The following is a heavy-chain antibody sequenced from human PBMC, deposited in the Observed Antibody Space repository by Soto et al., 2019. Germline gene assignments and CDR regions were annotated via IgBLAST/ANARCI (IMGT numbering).Heavy chain of an antibody. D-gene: IGHD1-26*01. V-gene: IGHV1-69*01. Sequence: QVRLVQSGAEVKKPGSSVKVSCKAAGGTFSTYAFSWVRQAPGQGLEWMGGIIPVFGVTTYAQKFQGRVAIIADESTTTVSMEVTSLKSEATAVYYCARGEGYSGTFYAGFDSWGQGALISVSS. CDR2: IIPVFGVT. CDR3: ARGEGYSGTFYAGFDS. J-gene: IGHJ4*02. CDR1: GGTFSTYA.